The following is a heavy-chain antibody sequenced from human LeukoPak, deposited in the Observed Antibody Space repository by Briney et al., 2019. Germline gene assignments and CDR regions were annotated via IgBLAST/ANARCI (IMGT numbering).Heavy chain of an antibody. J-gene: IGHJ5*02. D-gene: IGHD3-10*01. V-gene: IGHV6-1*01. CDR3: ARDIVTMVRGVITPSGFDP. Sequence: PSQTLSLTCALSGDIFSSNSAAWNWIRQSRSRGLEWLVRTYYRSKWYNDYAVSVKSRITINPDTSKNQFSLQLNSVTPEDTAVYYCARDIVTMVRGVITPSGFDPWGQGTLVTVSS. CDR2: TYYRSKWYN. CDR1: GDIFSSNSAA.